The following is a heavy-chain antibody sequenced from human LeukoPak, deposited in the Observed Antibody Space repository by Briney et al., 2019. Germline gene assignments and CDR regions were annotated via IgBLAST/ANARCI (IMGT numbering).Heavy chain of an antibody. V-gene: IGHV3-23*01. CDR2: ISGSGGST. Sequence: GGPLRLSCAASGFTFSSYAMSWVRQAPGKGLEWVSAISGSGGSTYYADSVKGRFTISKDNSKNTLYLQMNSLRAEDTAVYYCAKEASGYVGYYMDVWGKGTTVTVSS. CDR3: AKEASGYVGYYMDV. CDR1: GFTFSSYA. D-gene: IGHD5-12*01. J-gene: IGHJ6*03.